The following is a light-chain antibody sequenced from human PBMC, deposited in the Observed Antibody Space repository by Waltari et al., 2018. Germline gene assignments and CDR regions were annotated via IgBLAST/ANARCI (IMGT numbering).Light chain of an antibody. CDR3: QQSYSSPWT. Sequence: DIHMTQSPSSLSASVGDRVTITCRASQSIVTYLNWYQQKPGKAPKLLIYAASSLQSGVPSRFSGSGSGTDFTLTISSLQPEDFATYSCQQSYSSPWTFGQGTKVEIK. CDR2: AAS. V-gene: IGKV1-39*01. CDR1: QSIVTY. J-gene: IGKJ1*01.